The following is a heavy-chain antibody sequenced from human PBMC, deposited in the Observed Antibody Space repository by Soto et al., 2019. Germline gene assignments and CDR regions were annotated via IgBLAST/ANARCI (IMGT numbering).Heavy chain of an antibody. Sequence: VGSLRLSCAASRFTFINYAMTWVRQAPGEGLEWVSTISGNGANTHYADSVKGRFSISRDNSKNTLYIQMNSLRADDTAIYYCAKDYGSSRYFFDYWGQGALVTVSS. V-gene: IGHV3-23*01. CDR2: ISGNGANT. CDR3: AKDYGSSRYFFDY. CDR1: RFTFINYA. D-gene: IGHD6-19*01. J-gene: IGHJ4*02.